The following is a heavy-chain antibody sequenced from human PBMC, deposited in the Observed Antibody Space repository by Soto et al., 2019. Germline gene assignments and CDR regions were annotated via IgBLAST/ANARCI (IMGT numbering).Heavy chain of an antibody. J-gene: IGHJ5*02. V-gene: IGHV4-31*03. CDR1: GGSVSSGDYF. Sequence: SETLSLTCTVSGGSVSSGDYFWSWIRHHPGKGLEWIGYIYYSGSTSYNPSLKSRLTISVDTSKNQFSLKLSSVTAADTAGYYCVRGADWFDPWGQGTLVTVSS. CDR2: IYYSGST. CDR3: VRGADWFDP.